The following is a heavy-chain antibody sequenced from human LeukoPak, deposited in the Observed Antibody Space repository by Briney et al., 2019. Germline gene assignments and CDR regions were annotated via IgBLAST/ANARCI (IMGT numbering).Heavy chain of an antibody. CDR1: GGSISSYY. CDR3: ARGGVRGANTPNFDY. J-gene: IGHJ4*02. D-gene: IGHD3-10*01. Sequence: KPSETLSLTCTVSGGSISSYYWSWLRQPPGKGLEWIGYIYYSGSTNYNPSLKSRVTISVDTSKNQFSLKLSSVTAADTAVYYCARGGVRGANTPNFDYWGQGTLVTVSS. V-gene: IGHV4-59*01. CDR2: IYYSGST.